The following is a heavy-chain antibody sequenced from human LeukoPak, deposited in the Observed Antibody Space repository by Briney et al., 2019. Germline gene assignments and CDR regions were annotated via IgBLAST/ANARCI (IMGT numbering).Heavy chain of an antibody. CDR1: GGSISSADYF. Sequence: SETLSLTCTVSGGSISSADYFWSWIRQPPGKGLEWIGYIYYSGSTYYKPSLKSRVTISLDTSKNQFSLKLSSVTAADTAVYCCARDEYYYDSSGYYYYMDVWGKGTTVTVSS. CDR3: ARDEYYYDSSGYYYYMDV. CDR2: IYYSGST. D-gene: IGHD3-22*01. J-gene: IGHJ6*03. V-gene: IGHV4-30-4*01.